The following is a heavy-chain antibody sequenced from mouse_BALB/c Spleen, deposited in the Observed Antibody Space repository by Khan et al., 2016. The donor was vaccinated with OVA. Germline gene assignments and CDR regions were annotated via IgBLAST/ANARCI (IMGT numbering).Heavy chain of an antibody. CDR2: INPSSGYT. CDR3: ARKSTRASY. D-gene: IGHD3-1*01. Sequence: VQLQQSGAELVKPGASVKMSCKASGYTFTSYTMHWVKQRPRQGLEWIGYINPSSGYTKYNQKFKDKATLTADKSSSTAYMQLSSLTSEDSAVYYCARKSTRASYWGQGTTLTVSS. V-gene: IGHV1-4*01. J-gene: IGHJ2*01. CDR1: GYTFTSYT.